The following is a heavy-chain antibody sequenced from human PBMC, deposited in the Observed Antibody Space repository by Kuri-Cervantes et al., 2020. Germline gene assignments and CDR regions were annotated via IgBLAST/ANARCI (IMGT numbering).Heavy chain of an antibody. D-gene: IGHD6-19*01. V-gene: IGHV3-21*01. Sequence: GESLKISCAASGFTFSSYSMNWVRQAPGKGLEWISSISSSGSYIYYADSVKGRFTISRDNAKNSLYLQMNSLRAEDTAVYYCAREKLRRVVVGYSSEPLDYWGQGTLVTVSS. J-gene: IGHJ4*02. CDR1: GFTFSSYS. CDR3: AREKLRRVVVGYSSEPLDY. CDR2: ISSSGSYI.